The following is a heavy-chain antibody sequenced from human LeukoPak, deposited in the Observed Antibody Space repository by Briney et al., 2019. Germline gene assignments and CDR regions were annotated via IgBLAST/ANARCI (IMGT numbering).Heavy chain of an antibody. CDR2: ISSNGGST. V-gene: IGHV3-64D*06. Sequence: GGSLRLSCSASGFTFSSYAMHWVRQAPGKGLEYVSAISSNGGSTYYADSVKGRFTISRDNSKNTLYLQMSSLRAEDTAVYYCVKGTGLGISNWFDPWGQGTLVTVST. CDR1: GFTFSSYA. CDR3: VKGTGLGISNWFDP. D-gene: IGHD7-27*01. J-gene: IGHJ5*02.